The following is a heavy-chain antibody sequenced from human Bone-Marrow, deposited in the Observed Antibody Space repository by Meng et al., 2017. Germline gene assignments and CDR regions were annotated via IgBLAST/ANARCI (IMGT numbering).Heavy chain of an antibody. CDR2: IYYSGST. V-gene: IGHV4-30-4*01. CDR1: GGSISSGDYY. Sequence: QAQLQESGPGRVKPSQTLSHTCTVSGGSISSGDYYWSWIRQPPGKGLEWIGFIYYSGSTYYNPSLKSRVTISGDTSKNQFSLKLSSVTAADTAVYYCARDDGAGGGGERGQGTLVTVSS. J-gene: IGHJ4*02. D-gene: IGHD1-26*01. CDR3: ARDDGAGGGGE.